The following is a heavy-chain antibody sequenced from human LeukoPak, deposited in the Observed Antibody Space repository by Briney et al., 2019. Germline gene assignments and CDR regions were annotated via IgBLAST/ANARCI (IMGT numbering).Heavy chain of an antibody. CDR2: FDPEDGET. CDR1: GYTLTELS. D-gene: IGHD6-6*01. J-gene: IGHJ6*03. Sequence: ASVKVSCKVSGYTLTELSMHWVRQAPGKGLEWMGGFDPEDGETIYAQKFQGRVTVTEDTSTDTAYMEVSSLRSEDTAVYYCARVGLRKYSYMDVWGKGTTVTVSS. CDR3: ARVGLRKYSYMDV. V-gene: IGHV1-24*01.